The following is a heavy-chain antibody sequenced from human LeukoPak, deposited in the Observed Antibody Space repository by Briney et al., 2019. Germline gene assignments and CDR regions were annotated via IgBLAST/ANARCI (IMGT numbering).Heavy chain of an antibody. D-gene: IGHD2-21*02. V-gene: IGHV4-4*07. Sequence: SENLSLTCTVSGGSISSYYRSWIRQPAGKGLEWIGRIYTSGSTNYNPSLKSRVTMSVDTSKNQFSLKLSSVTAADTAVYYCARGREAYCGGDCYSGNQTVEYFQHWGQGTLVTVSS. J-gene: IGHJ1*01. CDR2: IYTSGST. CDR1: GGSISSYY. CDR3: ARGREAYCGGDCYSGNQTVEYFQH.